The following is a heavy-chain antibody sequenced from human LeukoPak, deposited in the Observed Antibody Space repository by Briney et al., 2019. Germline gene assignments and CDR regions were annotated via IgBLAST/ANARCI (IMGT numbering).Heavy chain of an antibody. CDR1: GFTFSSFP. Sequence: PGGSLRLSCAASGFTFSSFPMTWVRQAPGKGLEWVSTIISGGAPYYADSVKGRFTISRDNSRDTVFLQLNSLRAEDAAVYFCAKDGYDYWGHGVLVTVS. J-gene: IGHJ4*01. V-gene: IGHV3-23*01. D-gene: IGHD1-1*01. CDR3: AKDGYDY. CDR2: IISGGAP.